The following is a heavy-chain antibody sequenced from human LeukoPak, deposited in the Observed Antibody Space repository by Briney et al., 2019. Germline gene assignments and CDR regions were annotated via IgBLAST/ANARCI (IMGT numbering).Heavy chain of an antibody. CDR1: GFTFSNYW. Sequence: GGSLRLSCAAFGFTFSNYWMNWVRHAPGKGLEWVAIIKLDGSVKYYADSVKGRFSISRDNAKNSVYLQMNNLRAEDTAVYYCARSGPGLDYWGQGTLVTVSS. V-gene: IGHV3-7*01. J-gene: IGHJ4*02. D-gene: IGHD2-8*02. CDR3: ARSGPGLDY. CDR2: IKLDGSVK.